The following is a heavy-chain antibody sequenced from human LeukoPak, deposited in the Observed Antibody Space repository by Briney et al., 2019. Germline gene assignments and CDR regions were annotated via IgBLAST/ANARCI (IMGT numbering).Heavy chain of an antibody. CDR1: GFTFTSSA. CDR3: AAAVPPYEVWPRDY. J-gene: IGHJ4*02. D-gene: IGHD3-3*01. Sequence: SVKVSCKASGFTFTSSAMQWVRQARGQRLEWIGWIVVGSGNTNYAQKFQERVTITRDMSTSTAYMELSSLRSEDTAVYYCAAAVPPYEVWPRDYWGQGTLVTVSS. CDR2: IVVGSGNT. V-gene: IGHV1-58*02.